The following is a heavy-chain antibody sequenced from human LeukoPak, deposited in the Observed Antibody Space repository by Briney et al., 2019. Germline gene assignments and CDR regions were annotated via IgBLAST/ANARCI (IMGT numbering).Heavy chain of an antibody. J-gene: IGHJ6*03. CDR3: ARDFLTFSSVYYYYYMDV. Sequence: GGSLRLSCAASGFTFDDYGMSWVRQAPGKGLEWVSGINWNGGSTGYADSVKGRFTISRDNAKNSLYLQMNSLRAEDTALYYCARDFLTFSSVYYYYYMDVWGKGTTVTVSS. V-gene: IGHV3-20*04. CDR1: GFTFDDYG. CDR2: INWNGGST. D-gene: IGHD6-19*01.